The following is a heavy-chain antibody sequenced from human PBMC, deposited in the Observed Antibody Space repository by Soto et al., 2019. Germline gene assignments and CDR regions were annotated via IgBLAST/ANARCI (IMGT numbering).Heavy chain of an antibody. D-gene: IGHD3-10*01. CDR3: ARTGVGPYGSGSYYKRGYFDY. Sequence: GGSLRLSCAASGFTFSSYWMSWVRQAPGKGLEWVANIKQDGSEKYYVDSVKGRFTISRDNAKNSLYLQMNSLRAEDTAVYYCARTGVGPYGSGSYYKRGYFDYWGQGTLVTVSS. CDR1: GFTFSSYW. J-gene: IGHJ4*02. CDR2: IKQDGSEK. V-gene: IGHV3-7*01.